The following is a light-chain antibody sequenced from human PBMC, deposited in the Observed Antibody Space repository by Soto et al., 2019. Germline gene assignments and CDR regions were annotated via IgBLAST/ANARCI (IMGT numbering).Light chain of an antibody. J-gene: IGKJ4*01. CDR3: QQHGNSPLT. Sequence: EIVLTQSPGTLSLSPGDRATLSCRASQNIYSNSLAWYQQKPGQAPRLLIYGASSRATGIPDRFSGSGSGTDFTLTISGLEPEDFAVYYCQQHGNSPLTFGGGTKVDIK. CDR1: QNIYSNS. V-gene: IGKV3-20*01. CDR2: GAS.